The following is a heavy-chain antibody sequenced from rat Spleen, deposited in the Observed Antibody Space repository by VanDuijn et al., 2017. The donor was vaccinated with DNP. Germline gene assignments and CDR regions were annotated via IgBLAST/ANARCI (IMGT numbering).Heavy chain of an antibody. V-gene: IGHV2S12*01. J-gene: IGHJ4*01. D-gene: IGHD1-6*01. CDR3: ARHSGVYYGSSYVMDP. CDR1: GFSLTDYN. Sequence: QVQLKESGPGMVQPSQTLSLTCTVSGFSLTDYNILWVRQSPGKGLEWIALISSGGGTYLNSALKSRLSISKDTSKSQVFLKMNSLQTEDTGTYYCARHSGVYYGSSYVMDPWGQGTSVTVSS. CDR2: ISSGGGT.